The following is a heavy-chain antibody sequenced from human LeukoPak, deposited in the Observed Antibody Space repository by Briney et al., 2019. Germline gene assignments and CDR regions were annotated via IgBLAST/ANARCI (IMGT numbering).Heavy chain of an antibody. Sequence: GGSLRLSCAASGFTFSSYAMSWVRQAPGKGLEWVSAISGSGISTYYADSVKGRFTISRDNSKNTLYLQMNGLRAEDTAVYYCARDLHYYVAMDVWGQGTTVTVSS. D-gene: IGHD3-10*02. CDR2: ISGSGIST. V-gene: IGHV3-23*01. CDR1: GFTFSSYA. CDR3: ARDLHYYVAMDV. J-gene: IGHJ6*02.